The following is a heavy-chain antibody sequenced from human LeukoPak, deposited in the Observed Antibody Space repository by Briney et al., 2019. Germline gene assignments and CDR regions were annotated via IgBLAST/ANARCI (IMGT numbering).Heavy chain of an antibody. CDR3: AKDLYSSGWFGDYYYYGMDV. CDR1: GFTFSDYY. D-gene: IGHD6-19*01. V-gene: IGHV3-11*01. Sequence: GGSLRLSCAASGFTFSDYYMSWIRQAPGEGLEWVSYISSSGSTIYYADSVKGRFTISRDNSKNTLYLQMNSLRAEDTAVYYCAKDLYSSGWFGDYYYYGMDVWGQGTTVTVSS. J-gene: IGHJ6*02. CDR2: ISSSGSTI.